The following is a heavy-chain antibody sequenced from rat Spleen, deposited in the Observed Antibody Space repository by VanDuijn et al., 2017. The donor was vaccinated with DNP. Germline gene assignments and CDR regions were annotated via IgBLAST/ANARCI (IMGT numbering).Heavy chain of an antibody. CDR2: ITKSGDRS. CDR3: VREDKGVDA. J-gene: IGHJ4*01. D-gene: IGHD2-2*01. CDR1: GFTFSNYW. Sequence: EVQLVESGGGLVQPGRSMKLSCAASGFTFSNYWMTWIRQAPGKGLEWVASITKSGDRSYYSDSVKGRFSLSRDNAKSTLYLQVNSLRSEDIAIYYCVREDKGVDAWGQGASVTVSS. V-gene: IGHV5-31*01.